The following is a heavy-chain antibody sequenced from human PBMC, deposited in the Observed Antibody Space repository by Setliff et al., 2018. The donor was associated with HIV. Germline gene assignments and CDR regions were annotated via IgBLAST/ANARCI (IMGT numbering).Heavy chain of an antibody. V-gene: IGHV3-74*01. CDR3: AANIMGLSPEDF. J-gene: IGHJ4*02. Sequence: GGSLRLSCAASGFAFSTYAMHWVRQAPGRGLVWVSRSGPDGSDTNYADFVKGRFIISRDNARNMLYLQLNSLRAEDTAVYYCAANIMGLSPEDFWGQGTLVTVSS. CDR2: SGPDGSDT. CDR1: GFAFSTYA. D-gene: IGHD1-26*01.